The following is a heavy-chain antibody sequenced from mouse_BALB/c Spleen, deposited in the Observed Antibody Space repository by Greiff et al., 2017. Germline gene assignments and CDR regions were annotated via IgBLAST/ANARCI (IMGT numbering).Heavy chain of an antibody. Sequence: VMLVESGPGLVAPSQSLSITCTVSGFSLSRYSVHWVRQPPGKGLEWLGMIWGGGSTDYNSALNSRLSISKDNSKSQIFLKMNSLQTDDTAMYYCARSLPNWVYFDYWGQGTTLTVSS. CDR3: ARSLPNWVYFDY. CDR1: GFSLSRYS. D-gene: IGHD4-1*01. V-gene: IGHV2-6-4*01. J-gene: IGHJ2*01. CDR2: IWGGGST.